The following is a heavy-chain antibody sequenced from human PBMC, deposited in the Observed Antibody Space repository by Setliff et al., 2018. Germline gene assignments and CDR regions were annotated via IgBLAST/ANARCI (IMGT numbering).Heavy chain of an antibody. CDR1: GGSISSGGYY. J-gene: IGHJ6*03. D-gene: IGHD3-3*01. CDR3: ARMSGFLYIDV. Sequence: PSETLSLTCTVSGGSISSGGYYWSWIRQHPGKGLEWIGYIYYSGSTSYYNPSLKSRVTISVDTSKNQFSLKLSSVTAADTAVYYCARMSGFLYIDVWGKGTTVTVS. CDR2: IYYSGSTS. V-gene: IGHV4-31*03.